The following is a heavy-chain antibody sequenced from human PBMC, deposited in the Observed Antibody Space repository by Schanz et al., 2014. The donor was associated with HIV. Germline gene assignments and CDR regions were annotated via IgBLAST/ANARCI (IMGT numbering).Heavy chain of an antibody. V-gene: IGHV3-11*01. J-gene: IGHJ6*02. CDR1: GFTFSDYY. CDR3: VRSLYDYVRGAYRPNSFGMNV. Sequence: QVRLVESGGGSVKPGGSLRLSCAASGFTFSDYYMIWIRQAPGQGLECLSYISGRGAVPYYIDSVRGRFNISRDNAQNSLYLHMNGLRAEDTAVYYCVRSLYDYVRGAYRPNSFGMNVWGQGTPVTVSS. D-gene: IGHD3-16*02. CDR2: ISGRGAVP.